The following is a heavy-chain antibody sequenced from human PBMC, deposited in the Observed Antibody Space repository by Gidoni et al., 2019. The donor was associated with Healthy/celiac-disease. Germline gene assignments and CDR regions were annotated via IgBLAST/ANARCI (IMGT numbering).Heavy chain of an antibody. CDR1: GYPFTSHY. CDR2: INPSGGST. J-gene: IGHJ4*02. CDR3: ARGPPVGGVVPAANPY. V-gene: IGHV1-46*01. Sequence: QVQLVQSGAEVKKPGASVKVSCKASGYPFTSHYIPWVRQAPGQGLEWMGIINPSGGSTSYAQKFQGRVTMTRDTSTSTVYMELSSLRSEDTAVYYCARGPPVGGVVPAANPYWGQGTLVTVSS. D-gene: IGHD2-2*01.